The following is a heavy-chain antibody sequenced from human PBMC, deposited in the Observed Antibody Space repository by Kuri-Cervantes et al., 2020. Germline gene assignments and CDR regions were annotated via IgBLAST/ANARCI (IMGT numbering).Heavy chain of an antibody. Sequence: LSLTCAASGFTFSTYWMTWVRQAPGKGLEWVANINEDGSEKNYVDSVRGRFTISRDNAENLVYPQMNSLRVEDTAVYYCARVSIAGYSYGWGGFDIWGQGTLVTVSS. CDR3: ARVSIAGYSYGWGGFDI. V-gene: IGHV3-7*03. CDR2: INEDGSEK. D-gene: IGHD5-18*01. J-gene: IGHJ3*02. CDR1: GFTFSTYW.